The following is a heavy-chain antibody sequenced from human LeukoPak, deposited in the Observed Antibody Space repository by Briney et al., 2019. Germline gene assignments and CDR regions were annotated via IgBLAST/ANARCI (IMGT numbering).Heavy chain of an antibody. Sequence: ASVKVSCKASGGTFSSYGINWVRQAPGQGLEWMGRIIPILGIVNYAQKFQGRVTITADKSTSTAYMELSSLRSEDTAVYYCARGDSSSFEYWFDPWGQGTLVTVSS. V-gene: IGHV1-69*04. CDR2: IIPILGIV. CDR3: ARGDSSSFEYWFDP. CDR1: GGTFSSYG. D-gene: IGHD6-13*01. J-gene: IGHJ5*02.